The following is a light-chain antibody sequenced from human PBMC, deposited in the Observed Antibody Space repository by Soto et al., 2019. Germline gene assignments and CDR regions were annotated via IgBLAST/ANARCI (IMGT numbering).Light chain of an antibody. CDR3: CSYAGSYTYV. CDR1: SSDVGSYNF. V-gene: IGLV2-23*02. J-gene: IGLJ1*01. Sequence: QSVLTQPASVSGSPGQSITISCTGTSSDVGSYNFVSWYQQHPGKAPKLMIYEVSKRPSGVSNGFPGSKSGNTASLTISGLQAEDEADYYCCSYAGSYTYVFGTGTKVTV. CDR2: EVS.